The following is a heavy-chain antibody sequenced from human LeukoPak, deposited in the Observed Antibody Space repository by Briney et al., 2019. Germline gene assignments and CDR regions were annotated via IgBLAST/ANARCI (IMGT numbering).Heavy chain of an antibody. D-gene: IGHD3-10*01. V-gene: IGHV1-8*01. CDR3: ARGKRITMVRPFDP. J-gene: IGHJ5*02. CDR1: GYTFTSYD. CDR2: MNPNSGNT. Sequence: ASVKVSCKASGYTFTSYDINWVRQATGQGLEWMGWMNPNSGNTGYAQKFQGRVTMTRNTSISTAYMELSSQRSEDTAVYYCARGKRITMVRPFDPWGQGTLVTVSS.